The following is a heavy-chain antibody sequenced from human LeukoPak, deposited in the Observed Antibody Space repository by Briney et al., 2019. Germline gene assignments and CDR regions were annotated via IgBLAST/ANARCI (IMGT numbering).Heavy chain of an antibody. CDR2: ISAYNGNT. CDR3: ARDGTEDVRRSSQFYVKYNYNGMDV. V-gene: IGHV1-18*01. CDR1: GYTFASYG. J-gene: IGHJ6*02. D-gene: IGHD1-1*01. Sequence: GASVKVSCKASGYTFASYGISWVRQAPGQRLEWIGWISAYNGNTNYAQKFQDRVTLTTDTSATTVYMELTSLRSDDTAIYYCARDGTEDVRRSSQFYVKYNYNGMDVWGQGTMVTVSS.